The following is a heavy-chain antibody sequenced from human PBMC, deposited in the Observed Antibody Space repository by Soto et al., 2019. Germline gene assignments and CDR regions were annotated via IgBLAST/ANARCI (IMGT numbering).Heavy chain of an antibody. CDR1: GFTFSSYA. V-gene: IGHV3-23*01. CDR3: ARRGPGTYFDY. Sequence: EVQLLDSGGGLVQPGGSLRLSCAASGFTFSSYAMNWVRQAPGKGLEWVSVISGSGGSTYYADSVKGRFTISRDNYKNTLYLQMNSLRAEYTAVYYCARRGPGTYFDYWGQGTLVTVSS. D-gene: IGHD6-13*01. CDR2: ISGSGGST. J-gene: IGHJ4*02.